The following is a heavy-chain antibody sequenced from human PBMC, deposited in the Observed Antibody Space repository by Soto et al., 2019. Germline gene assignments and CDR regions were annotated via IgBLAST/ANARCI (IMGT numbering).Heavy chain of an antibody. D-gene: IGHD2-15*01. V-gene: IGHV6-1*01. CDR1: GDSVSSNSAA. J-gene: IGHJ6*02. Sequence: SQTLSLTCAISGDSVSSNSAAWNWIRQSPSRGLEWLGRTYYRSKWYNDYAVSVKSRITINPDTSKNQFSLQLNSVTPEDTAVYYCAREVVVEVAETYYYYYGMDVWGQGTTVTVSS. CDR2: TYYRSKWYN. CDR3: AREVVVEVAETYYYYYGMDV.